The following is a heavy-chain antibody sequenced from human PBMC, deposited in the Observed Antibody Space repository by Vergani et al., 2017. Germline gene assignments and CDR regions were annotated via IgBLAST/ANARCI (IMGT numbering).Heavy chain of an antibody. V-gene: IGHV4-34*01. CDR2: INHSGST. CDR3: SRTFSLTFGGVIVISYYFDY. D-gene: IGHD3-16*02. Sequence: QVQLQQWGAGLLKPSETLSLTCAVYGGSFSGYYWSWIRQPPGKGLEWIGEINHSGSTNYNPSLKSRVTISVDTSKNQFSLKLSSVTAADTAVYYCSRTFSLTFGGVIVISYYFDYWGQGTLVTVSS. J-gene: IGHJ4*02. CDR1: GGSFSGYY.